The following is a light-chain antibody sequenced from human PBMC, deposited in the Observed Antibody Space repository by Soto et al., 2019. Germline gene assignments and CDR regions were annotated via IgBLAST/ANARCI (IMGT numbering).Light chain of an antibody. Sequence: TRSRGPPSLSPGEGAALSCRASQSLSSNSLAWYQHKPGQAPRLLIYCASSKATGVPDRFYGTGSGTDFTLTISRLEPEDFAMYYCQQYSSSPQTFGQGTKVDIK. V-gene: IGKV3-20*01. CDR2: CAS. CDR3: QQYSSSPQT. CDR1: QSLSSNS. J-gene: IGKJ1*01.